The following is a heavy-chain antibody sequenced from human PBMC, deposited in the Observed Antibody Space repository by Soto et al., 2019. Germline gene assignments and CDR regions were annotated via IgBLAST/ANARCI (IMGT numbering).Heavy chain of an antibody. CDR3: ARHDGTAG. CDR2: MYYSGST. V-gene: IGHV4-39*01. CDR1: GGSVSINTYS. Sequence: QLQLQESGPGLVKPSETLSLTCTVSGGSVSINTYSWGWIRQSPVTGLQWIGSMYYSGSTYYNPSLRSRASISVVTSKIQLSLRLTSVTVADTATYYCARHDGTAGWGQGILVTVST. D-gene: IGHD6-13*01. J-gene: IGHJ1*01.